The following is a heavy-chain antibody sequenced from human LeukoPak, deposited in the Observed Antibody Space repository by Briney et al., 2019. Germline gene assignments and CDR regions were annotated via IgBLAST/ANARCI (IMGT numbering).Heavy chain of an antibody. V-gene: IGHV3-23*01. J-gene: IGHJ6*03. D-gene: IGHD3-10*01. Sequence: GGSLRLSCAASGFTFDDYGMSWVRQAPGKGLDWFSDISGSGGSTYYADSVKGRFTISRDNAKNSLYLQMNSLRAEDTAVYYCARRSLNYYYYYMDVWGKGTTVTISS. CDR1: GFTFDDYG. CDR3: ARRSLNYYYYYMDV. CDR2: ISGSGGST.